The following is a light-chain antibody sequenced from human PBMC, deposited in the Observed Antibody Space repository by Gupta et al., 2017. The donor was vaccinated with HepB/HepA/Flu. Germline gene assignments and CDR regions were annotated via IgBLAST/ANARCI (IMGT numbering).Light chain of an antibody. V-gene: IGLV2-23*02. CDR1: SSDVGSYNL. Sequence: QSALTQPASVSGSPGQSITISCTGTSSDVGSYNLVSWYQQHPGKAPKLMIYEVSKRPSGVSNRFSGSKSGNTASLTISGLQAEDEADYYCCSYAGSSTWVVGGGTKLTVL. CDR3: CSYAGSSTWV. CDR2: EVS. J-gene: IGLJ3*02.